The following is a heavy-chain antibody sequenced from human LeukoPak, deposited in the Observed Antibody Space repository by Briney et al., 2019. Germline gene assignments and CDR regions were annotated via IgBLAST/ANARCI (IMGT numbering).Heavy chain of an antibody. CDR1: GGSISSGGYY. D-gene: IGHD4-17*01. CDR2: IYYSGST. V-gene: IGHV4-31*03. CDR3: ARTGDDGDYTGGGFDY. Sequence: KASQTLSLTCTVSGGSISSGGYYWSWIRQHPGKGLEWIGYIYYSGSTYYNPSLKSRVTISVDTSKNQFSLKLRSVTAADTAVYYCARTGDDGDYTGGGFDYWGQGTLVTVSS. J-gene: IGHJ4*02.